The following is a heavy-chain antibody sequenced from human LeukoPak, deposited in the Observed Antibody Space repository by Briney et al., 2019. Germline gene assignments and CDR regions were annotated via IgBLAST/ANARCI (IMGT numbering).Heavy chain of an antibody. Sequence: ASVKVSCKGYGYTFINHDIDWVRQAAGQGLEWMGWMNSNSGNTGYAQKFQGRVTMTRNTSISTAYMELSSLRSEDTAVYYCARDILTGYSFDYWGQGTLVTVSS. D-gene: IGHD3-9*01. CDR1: GYTFINHD. V-gene: IGHV1-8*02. J-gene: IGHJ4*02. CDR2: MNSNSGNT. CDR3: ARDILTGYSFDY.